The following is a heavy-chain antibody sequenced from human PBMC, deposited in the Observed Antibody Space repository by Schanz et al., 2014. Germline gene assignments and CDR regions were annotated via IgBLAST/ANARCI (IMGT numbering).Heavy chain of an antibody. Sequence: EVQLVESGGGLVQPGGSLRLSCAASGFTFSRYWMSWVRQAPGKGLEWLANINQDGSEEYYVDSLNGRLTISRDNAKNSLYLQMNSLRDEDTAVYYCARDHPHRGVTGYYNDVWGQGTSVTVSS. D-gene: IGHD3-9*01. J-gene: IGHJ6*02. CDR3: ARDHPHRGVTGYYNDV. CDR2: INQDGSEE. CDR1: GFTFSRYW. V-gene: IGHV3-7*01.